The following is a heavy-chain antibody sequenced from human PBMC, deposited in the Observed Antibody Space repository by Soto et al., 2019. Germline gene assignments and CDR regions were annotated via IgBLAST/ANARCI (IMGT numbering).Heavy chain of an antibody. CDR3: ARDSEGRTNWGSGRYFDY. CDR2: TYYRSKWYN. D-gene: IGHD7-27*01. J-gene: IGHJ4*02. V-gene: IGHV6-1*01. Sequence: KQSQTLSLTCAISGDSVSSNSAAWNWIRQSPSRGLEWLGRTYYRSKWYNDYAVSVKSRITINPDTSKNQFSLQLNSVTPEDTAVYYCARDSEGRTNWGSGRYFDYWGQGTLVTVSS. CDR1: GDSVSSNSAA.